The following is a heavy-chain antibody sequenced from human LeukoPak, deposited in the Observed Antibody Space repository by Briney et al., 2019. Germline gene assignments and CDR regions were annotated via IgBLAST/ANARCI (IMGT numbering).Heavy chain of an antibody. CDR3: ARHSTYYDILTGYSLYYFDY. J-gene: IGHJ4*02. CDR2: INHSGST. CDR1: GGSISSSSYY. Sequence: SETLSLTCTVSGGSISSSSYYWGWIRQSPGKGLEWIGEINHSGSTNYNPSLKSRVTISVDTSKNQFSLKLSSVTAADTAVYYCARHSTYYDILTGYSLYYFDYWGQGTLVTVSS. D-gene: IGHD3-9*01. V-gene: IGHV4-39*01.